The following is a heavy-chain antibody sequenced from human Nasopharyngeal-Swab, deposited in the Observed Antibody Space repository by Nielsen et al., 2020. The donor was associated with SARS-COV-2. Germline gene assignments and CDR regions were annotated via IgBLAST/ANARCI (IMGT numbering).Heavy chain of an antibody. D-gene: IGHD3-3*01. CDR3: ARDGLDYDFWSAYFMDV. CDR1: GFTFNNYN. CDR2: ISSSSSYI. V-gene: IGHV3-21*01. J-gene: IGHJ6*02. Sequence: GESPKIPCAASGFTFNNYNFNWVRQAPGQGLEWVSSISSSSSYIYFADSVKGRFTISRDNAKNSLYLPMNSLRAEDTAVYYCARDGLDYDFWSAYFMDVWGQGTTVTVSS.